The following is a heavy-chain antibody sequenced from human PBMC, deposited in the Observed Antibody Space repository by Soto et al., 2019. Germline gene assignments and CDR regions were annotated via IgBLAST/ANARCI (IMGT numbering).Heavy chain of an antibody. CDR1: GGSISSYY. CDR2: IYYSGST. CDR3: ARLRLAPYNWFDP. V-gene: IGHV4-59*08. Sequence: PSETLSLTCTVSGGSISSYYWSWIRQPPGKGLEWIGYIYYSGSTNYNPSLKSRVTISVDTSKNQFSLKLSSVTAADTAVYYCARLRLAPYNWFDPWGQGTLVTVSS. D-gene: IGHD3-3*02. J-gene: IGHJ5*02.